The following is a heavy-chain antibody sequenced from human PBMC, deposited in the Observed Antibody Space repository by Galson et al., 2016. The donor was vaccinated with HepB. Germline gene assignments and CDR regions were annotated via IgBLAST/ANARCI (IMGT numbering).Heavy chain of an antibody. J-gene: IGHJ6*02. CDR1: GYTFINYY. CDR2: GNPRTGST. D-gene: IGHD3-10*01. V-gene: IGHV1-46*01. CDR3: ARDRGSNSLKGYGMDG. Sequence: SVKVSCKASGYTFINYYMHWVRQAPGQGLEWMGIGNPRTGSTSYAQEFQDRVTVTRDTSTSTVYMELSSLRSEDTAVYYCARDRGSNSLKGYGMDGWGQGTTVTVSS.